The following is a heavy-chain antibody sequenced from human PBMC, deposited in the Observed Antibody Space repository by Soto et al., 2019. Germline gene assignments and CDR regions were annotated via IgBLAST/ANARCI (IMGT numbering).Heavy chain of an antibody. CDR2: IRSKANSYAT. V-gene: IGHV3-73*01. CDR1: GCTFSCSS. Sequence: PGGPKRLSWAAAGCTFSCSSRRWVSKASGKGLEWVGRIRSKANSYATAYAASVKGRFTISRDDSKNTAYLQMNSLKTEDTAVYYCTRHYDFWSGYYYDYWGQGTLVTVSS. D-gene: IGHD3-3*01. CDR3: TRHYDFWSGYYYDY. J-gene: IGHJ4*02.